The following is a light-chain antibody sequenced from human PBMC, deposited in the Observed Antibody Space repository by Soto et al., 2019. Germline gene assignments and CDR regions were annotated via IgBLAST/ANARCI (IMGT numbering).Light chain of an antibody. Sequence: QSVLTQPASVSGSPGQSITLSRTETSSDVTSFNFVSRYQQHPEKNPKLLIYDISNRPSGLSSRFSGSKSDYTASLTISGLKPEDKAEYYCCSDATSSTWVFGGGSKVTVL. CDR3: CSDATSSTWV. CDR2: DIS. J-gene: IGLJ3*02. V-gene: IGLV2-14*03. CDR1: SSDVTSFNF.